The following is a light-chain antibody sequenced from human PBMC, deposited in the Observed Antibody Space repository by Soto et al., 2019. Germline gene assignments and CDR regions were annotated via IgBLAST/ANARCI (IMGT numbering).Light chain of an antibody. CDR2: DAS. Sequence: AIQLTQSPSSLSASVGDRVTITCRASQGISSALAWYQQKPGKAPKLLIYDASSLESGVPSRFSGSGSGTDFTLTISSLQPEDFATYYCQQFNSYPTFGQGTKVEIK. CDR1: QGISSA. CDR3: QQFNSYPT. V-gene: IGKV1-13*02. J-gene: IGKJ1*01.